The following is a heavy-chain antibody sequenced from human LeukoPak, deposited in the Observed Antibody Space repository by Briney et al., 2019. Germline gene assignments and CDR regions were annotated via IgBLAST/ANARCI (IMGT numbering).Heavy chain of an antibody. Sequence: GGSLRLSCAASGFTFSSYGMHWVRQAPGKGLEWVSSISSSSSYIYYADSVKGRFTISRDNAKNSLYLQMNSLRAEDTAVYYCATPLMYSLNAFDIWGQGTMVTVSS. D-gene: IGHD2-21*01. CDR3: ATPLMYSLNAFDI. V-gene: IGHV3-21*01. CDR1: GFTFSSYG. CDR2: ISSSSSYI. J-gene: IGHJ3*02.